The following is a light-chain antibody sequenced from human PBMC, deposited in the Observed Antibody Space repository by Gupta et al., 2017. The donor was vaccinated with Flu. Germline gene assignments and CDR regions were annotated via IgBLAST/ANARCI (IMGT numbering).Light chain of an antibody. Sequence: SALTQPASVSGSPRPSITIPSPGPSSDVGGYKYVSWYQQNPGKAPKLMIFEVSNRPSGVANRFSGSKYGTTAALTIAGLQAEDEADYYCSSDTNTNNLVVFGGGTKLTVL. V-gene: IGLV2-14*01. CDR1: SSDVGGYKY. J-gene: IGLJ2*01. CDR2: EVS. CDR3: SSDTNTNNLVV.